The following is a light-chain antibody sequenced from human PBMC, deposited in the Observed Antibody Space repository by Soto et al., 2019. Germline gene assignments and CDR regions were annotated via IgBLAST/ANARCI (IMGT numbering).Light chain of an antibody. CDR1: QTISTY. V-gene: IGKV1-39*01. CDR2: AAS. CDR3: QQSYSSPRT. J-gene: IGKJ1*01. Sequence: DIQMAQSPSSLCASVGDRVTITCRASQTISTYLSWYQQKSGKAPKLLIYAASTLQSGVPSRFSGSGSGTDFTLTISSLQPEDFATYHCQQSYSSPRTFGQGTKVDIK.